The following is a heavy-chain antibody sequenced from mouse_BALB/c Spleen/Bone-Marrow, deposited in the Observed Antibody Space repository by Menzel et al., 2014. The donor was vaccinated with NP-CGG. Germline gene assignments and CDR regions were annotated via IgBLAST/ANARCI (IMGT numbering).Heavy chain of an antibody. CDR1: GFNIKDTY. Sequence: EVQRVESGAELVKPGASVKLSCTASGFNIKDTYMHWGKQRPEQGLEGIGRIDPANGNTKYDPKFQGKATITADTSSNTAYLQLSSLTSEDTAVYYCANYYYGSSLFAYWGQGTLVTVSA. J-gene: IGHJ3*01. CDR2: IDPANGNT. CDR3: ANYYYGSSLFAY. V-gene: IGHV14-3*02. D-gene: IGHD1-1*01.